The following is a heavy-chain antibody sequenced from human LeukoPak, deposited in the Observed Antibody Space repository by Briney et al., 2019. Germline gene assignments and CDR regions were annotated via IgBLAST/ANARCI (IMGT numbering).Heavy chain of an antibody. V-gene: IGHV1-8*01. J-gene: IGHJ4*02. Sequence: GASVKVSCKASGYTFINYDIMWVRQATGQGPEWMGWMNSNSGNTGYAQKFQGRVTMTRDTSINTAYMELHSLTSEDTAVYYCARGRGGTVVRGYLDYWGQGTLVTVSS. D-gene: IGHD3-10*01. CDR3: ARGRGGTVVRGYLDY. CDR2: MNSNSGNT. CDR1: GYTFINYD.